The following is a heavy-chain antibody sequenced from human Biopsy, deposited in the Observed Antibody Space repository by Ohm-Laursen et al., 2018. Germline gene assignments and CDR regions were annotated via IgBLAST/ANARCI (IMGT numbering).Heavy chain of an antibody. J-gene: IGHJ6*02. CDR1: GGSISSDY. CDR3: ARATNSTGWPYYYFYGIDV. Sequence: GTLSLTCSVSGGSISSDYWSWIRQTPGKGLEWFGYIYYSGSTNYNPSLKSRVTISVDTSKNQFSLRLNSVTAADTAVYYCARATNSTGWPYYYFYGIDVWGQGTTVTVSS. D-gene: IGHD2/OR15-2a*01. CDR2: IYYSGST. V-gene: IGHV4-59*01.